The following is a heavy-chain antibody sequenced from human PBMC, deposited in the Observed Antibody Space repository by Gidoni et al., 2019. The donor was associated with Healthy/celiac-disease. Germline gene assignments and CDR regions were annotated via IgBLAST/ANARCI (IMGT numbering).Heavy chain of an antibody. CDR1: GFTFISYG. Sequence: QVQLVESGGGVVQPGRSLRLSCAASGFTFISYGMHWVRQAPGKGMEWVAVIAYDGSNKYYADAVKGRFTISRDNSKNTLYLQMNSLRAEDTAVYYCAKGSCSSTSCPNDFDYWGQGTLVTVSS. CDR2: IAYDGSNK. J-gene: IGHJ4*02. D-gene: IGHD2-2*01. CDR3: AKGSCSSTSCPNDFDY. V-gene: IGHV3-30*18.